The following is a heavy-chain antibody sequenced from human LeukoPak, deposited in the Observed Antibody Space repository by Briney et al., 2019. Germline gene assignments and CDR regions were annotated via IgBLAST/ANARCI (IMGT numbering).Heavy chain of an antibody. J-gene: IGHJ5*02. V-gene: IGHV4-34*01. CDR3: ARTDIVVEGWFDP. Sequence: SETLSLTCAVYGGSFSDYYWSWIRQPPGKGLEWIGKINHSGSTNYNPSLKSRVTISVDTSKNQFSLKLSSVTAADTAVYYCARTDIVVEGWFDPWGQGTLVTVSS. CDR2: INHSGST. CDR1: GGSFSDYY. D-gene: IGHD2-15*01.